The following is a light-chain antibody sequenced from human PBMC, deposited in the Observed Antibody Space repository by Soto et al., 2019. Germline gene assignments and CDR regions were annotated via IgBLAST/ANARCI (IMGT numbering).Light chain of an antibody. CDR2: DAS. CDR1: QSVRTY. V-gene: IGKV3-11*01. J-gene: IGKJ4*01. Sequence: EIVLTQSPATLSLSPGERATLSCRASQSVRTYLAWYQQKLGQAPRLLIYDASNRASGIPARFSGSGSGTDFFLTINSLEPEDVAVYYCQQRNRWPTFGGGTKVEIK. CDR3: QQRNRWPT.